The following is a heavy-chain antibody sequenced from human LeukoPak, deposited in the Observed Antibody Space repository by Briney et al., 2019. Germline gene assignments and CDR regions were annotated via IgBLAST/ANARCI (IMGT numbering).Heavy chain of an antibody. CDR3: ASLTTVVKGLDY. Sequence: GGSLRLSCAASGFTFSSYGMHWVRQAPGKGLEWVAFIRYDGSNKYYADSVKGRFTISRDNSKNTLDLQMNSQRAEDTAVYYCASLTTVVKGLDYWGQGTLVTVSS. J-gene: IGHJ4*02. CDR1: GFTFSSYG. V-gene: IGHV3-30*02. D-gene: IGHD4-23*01. CDR2: IRYDGSNK.